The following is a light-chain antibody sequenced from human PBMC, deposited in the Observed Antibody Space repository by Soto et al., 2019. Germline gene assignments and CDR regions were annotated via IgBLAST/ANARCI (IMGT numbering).Light chain of an antibody. CDR1: SSDVGGYNY. Sequence: QSVLTQPASVSGSPGQSITISCAGTSSDVGGYNYVSWYQQLPGKAPKLLIYEVTDRPSGVSNRFSGSRSGNTASLTISGIQGEDEADYYCSSYSRSSTLYVFGTGTKVTVL. J-gene: IGLJ1*01. V-gene: IGLV2-14*01. CDR3: SSYSRSSTLYV. CDR2: EVT.